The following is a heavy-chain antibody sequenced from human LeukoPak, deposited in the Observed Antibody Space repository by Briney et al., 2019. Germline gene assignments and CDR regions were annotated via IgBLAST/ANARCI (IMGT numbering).Heavy chain of an antibody. V-gene: IGHV3-23*01. Sequence: PGGSPRLSCAASGFTFSSYAMSWVRQAPGKGLEWVSAISGSGGSTYYADSVKGWFTISRDNSKNTLYLQMNSLRAEDTAVYYCAKDLGYYYDSSGYCFDYWGQGTLVTVSS. CDR1: GFTFSSYA. CDR3: AKDLGYYYDSSGYCFDY. J-gene: IGHJ4*02. CDR2: ISGSGGST. D-gene: IGHD3-22*01.